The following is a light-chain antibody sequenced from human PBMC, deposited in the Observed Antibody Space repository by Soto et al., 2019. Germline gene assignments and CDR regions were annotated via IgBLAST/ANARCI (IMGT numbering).Light chain of an antibody. CDR3: YSYTTSSTWV. J-gene: IGLJ3*02. CDR1: SSDVGGYNY. Sequence: QSVLTQPASVSGSPGQSIAISCTGTSSDVGGYNYVSWYQQHPGKAPKLMIYEVSNRPSGVSNRFSGSKSDNTASLTISGLQAEDEADYYCYSYTTSSTWVFGGGTKVTVL. CDR2: EVS. V-gene: IGLV2-14*01.